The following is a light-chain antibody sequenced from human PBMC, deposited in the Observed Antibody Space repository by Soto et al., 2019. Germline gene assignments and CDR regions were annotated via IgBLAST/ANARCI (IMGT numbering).Light chain of an antibody. Sequence: QSVLTQPPSVSGAPGQRVTISCTGSRSNIGAGYDVHWYQHLPGTAPKLLIYGNTNRPSGVPDRFSGSKSGTSASLAITGLQAEDDADYYCQSCDSSMSGYVVFGGGTKLTVL. CDR2: GNT. CDR3: QSCDSSMSGYVV. J-gene: IGLJ2*01. CDR1: RSNIGAGYD. V-gene: IGLV1-40*01.